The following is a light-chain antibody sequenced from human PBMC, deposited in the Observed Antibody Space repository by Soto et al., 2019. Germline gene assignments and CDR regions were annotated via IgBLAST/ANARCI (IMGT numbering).Light chain of an antibody. Sequence: EIVMTQSPATLSVSPGERATLSCRASQSVSSNLAWYQQKPGQAPRLLIYGASTRATGIPARFSGSGSGTEFTLNISSLQSEDFAVYYCQQYNNWPTLGQGTKLEIK. CDR3: QQYNNWPT. J-gene: IGKJ2*01. CDR2: GAS. CDR1: QSVSSN. V-gene: IGKV3-15*01.